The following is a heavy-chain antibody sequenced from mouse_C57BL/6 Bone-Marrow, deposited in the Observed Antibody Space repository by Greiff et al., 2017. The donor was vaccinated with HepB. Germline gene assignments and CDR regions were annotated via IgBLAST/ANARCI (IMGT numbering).Heavy chain of an antibody. J-gene: IGHJ2*01. D-gene: IGHD2-4*01. CDR2: INPGSGGT. Sequence: LVESGAELVRPGTSVKVSCKASGYAFTNYLIEWVKQRPGQGLEWIGVINPGSGGTNYNEKFKGKATLTADKSSSTAYMQLSSLTSEDSAVYFCARSGPLYYDVYWGQGTTLTVSS. CDR3: ARSGPLYYDVY. CDR1: GYAFTNYL. V-gene: IGHV1-54*01.